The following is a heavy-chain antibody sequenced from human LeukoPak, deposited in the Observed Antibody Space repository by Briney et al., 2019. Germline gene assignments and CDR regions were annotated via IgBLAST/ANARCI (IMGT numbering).Heavy chain of an antibody. Sequence: SETLSLTCTVSGVSVTHHFYFWGWIRQFPGKGLEWIGYLYGSGSTYLNPSPESRVSMSLDTSQNQFSLSLRSVTAADTALYYCARLHGDYASGTPPFDHWGQGALVTVSS. V-gene: IGHV4-31*03. D-gene: IGHD3-10*01. CDR1: GVSVTHHFYF. J-gene: IGHJ4*02. CDR2: LYGSGST. CDR3: ARLHGDYASGTPPFDH.